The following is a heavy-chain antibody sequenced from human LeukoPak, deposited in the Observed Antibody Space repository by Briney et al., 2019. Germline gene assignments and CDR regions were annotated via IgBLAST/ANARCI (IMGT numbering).Heavy chain of an antibody. D-gene: IGHD4-11*01. CDR1: GGTFSTSV. CDR2: NIPMFRTP. Sequence: SVKVSCKASGGTFSTSVISWVRQAPGQGLEWMGGNIPMFRTPNYAQKFQGRVTITADESTSTVYMELRSLRSEDTAVYYCARGGDSTVTTSWGQGTLVIVSS. CDR3: ARGGDSTVTTS. J-gene: IGHJ5*02. V-gene: IGHV1-69*01.